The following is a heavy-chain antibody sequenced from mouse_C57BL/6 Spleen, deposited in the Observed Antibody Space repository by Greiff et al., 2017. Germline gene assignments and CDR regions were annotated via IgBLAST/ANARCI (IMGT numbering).Heavy chain of an antibody. CDR3: ARSDYSNYWYFDV. D-gene: IGHD2-5*01. V-gene: IGHV1-7*01. Sequence: VHVKQSGAELAKPGASVKLSCKASGYTFTSYWMHWVKQRPGQGLEWIGYINPSSGYTKYNQKFKDKATLTADKSSSTAYMQLSSLTYEDSAVYYCARSDYSNYWYFDVWGTGTTVTVSS. J-gene: IGHJ1*03. CDR2: INPSSGYT. CDR1: GYTFTSYW.